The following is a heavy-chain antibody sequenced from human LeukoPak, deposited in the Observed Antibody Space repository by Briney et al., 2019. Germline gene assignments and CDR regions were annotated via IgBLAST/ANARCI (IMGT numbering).Heavy chain of an antibody. D-gene: IGHD3-3*02. V-gene: IGHV3-23*01. J-gene: IGHJ4*02. CDR1: GFNFSTYA. CDR3: ARGTFGLDY. Sequence: GGSLRLSCAASGFNFSTYAMSWVRQAPGKGLEWVSGIGTSSRSTYYADSVKGRFTISRDSSKNTLYLQMSSLRADDTAVYYCARGTFGLDYWAQGTLVTVSS. CDR2: IGTSSRST.